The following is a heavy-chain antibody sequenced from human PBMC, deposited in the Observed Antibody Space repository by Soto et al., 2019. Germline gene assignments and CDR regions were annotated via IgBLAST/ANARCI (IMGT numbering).Heavy chain of an antibody. CDR2: MNPNSGNT. J-gene: IGHJ4*02. V-gene: IGHV1-8*01. CDR1: GYTFTSYD. CDR3: ARERTVAGNDY. D-gene: IGHD6-19*01. Sequence: GASVKVSFKASGYTFTSYDITWVRQATGQGLEWMGWMNPNSGNTGYAQKFQGRVTMTRNTSISTAYMELSSLRSEDTAVYYCARERTVAGNDYWGQGTLVTVSS.